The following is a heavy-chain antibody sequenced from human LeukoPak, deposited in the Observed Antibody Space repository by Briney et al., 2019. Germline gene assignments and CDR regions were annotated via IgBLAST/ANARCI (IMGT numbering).Heavy chain of an antibody. V-gene: IGHV4-59*01. CDR1: GGSISSYY. Sequence: SETLSLTCTVSGGSISSYYWSWIRQPPGKGLEWIGYIYYSGSTNYNPSLKSRVTISVDTSKNQFSLKLSSVTAADTDVYYCARNIGAALNWFGPWGQGTLVTVSS. CDR2: IYYSGST. CDR3: ARNIGAALNWFGP. D-gene: IGHD6-25*01. J-gene: IGHJ5*02.